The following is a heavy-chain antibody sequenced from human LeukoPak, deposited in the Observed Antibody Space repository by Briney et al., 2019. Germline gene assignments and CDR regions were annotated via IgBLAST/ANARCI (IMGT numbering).Heavy chain of an antibody. CDR2: IYTSGST. V-gene: IGHV4-4*07. J-gene: IGHJ4*02. CDR1: GGSISSYY. D-gene: IGHD3-3*01. CDR3: ARGLVTIFGVVIMHYFDY. Sequence: SETLSLTCTVSGGSISSYYWSWIRQPAGKGLEWIGRIYTSGSTNYNPSLKSRVTMSVDTSKNQFSLKLSSVTAADTAVYYCARGLVTIFGVVIMHYFDYWGQGTLVTVSS.